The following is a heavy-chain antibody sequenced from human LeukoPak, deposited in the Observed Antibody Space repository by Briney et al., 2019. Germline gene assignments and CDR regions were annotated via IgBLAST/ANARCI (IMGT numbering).Heavy chain of an antibody. CDR3: ARDYMVRGVIDY. CDR1: GGSISITTYY. V-gene: IGHV4-39*07. J-gene: IGHJ4*02. CDR2: IYYSGST. Sequence: SETLSLTCTVSGGSISITTYYWGWTRQPPGKGLEWIGNIYYSGSTYYNPSLKSRVTISVDTSKNQFSLELSSVTAADTAVYYCARDYMVRGVIDYWGQGTLVTVSS. D-gene: IGHD3-10*01.